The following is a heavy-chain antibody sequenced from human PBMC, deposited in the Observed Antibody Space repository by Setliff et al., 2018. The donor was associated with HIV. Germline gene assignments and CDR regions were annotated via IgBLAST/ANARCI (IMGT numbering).Heavy chain of an antibody. CDR2: INHSGST. Sequence: SETLSLTCAVYGGPFSGYYWSWTRRPPGKGLEWIGEINHSGSTKYSPSLKSRVTISVDTSMNQFSLKLSSVTAADTAVYYCARGRQFTFWSAYMHMDVWGKGTSVTVSS. V-gene: IGHV4-34*01. J-gene: IGHJ6*03. D-gene: IGHD3-3*01. CDR1: GGPFSGYY. CDR3: ARGRQFTFWSAYMHMDV.